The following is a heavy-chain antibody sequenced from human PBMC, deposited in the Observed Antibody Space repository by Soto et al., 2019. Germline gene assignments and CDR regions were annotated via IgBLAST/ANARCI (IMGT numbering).Heavy chain of an antibody. V-gene: IGHV3-23*01. D-gene: IGHD1-26*01. J-gene: IGHJ4*02. CDR3: AKVLSSGSYSGALEY. CDR2: ISASGGST. Sequence: GGSLRLSCVASGFSITSFAMSWVRQAPGKGLEWASAISASGGSTYADSVKGRFTISRDNSKNTLYLQMNSLRVEYTAVYYCAKVLSSGSYSGALEYWGQGALVTVSS. CDR1: GFSITSFA.